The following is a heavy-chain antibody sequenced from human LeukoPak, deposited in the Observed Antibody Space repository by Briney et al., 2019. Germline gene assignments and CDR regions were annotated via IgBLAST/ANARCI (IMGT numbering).Heavy chain of an antibody. CDR2: ISYDGSNK. D-gene: IGHD5-24*01. CDR3: AGDGWHGLFTY. Sequence: GRSLRLSCAASGFTFSSYAMHWVRQAPGKGLEWVAVISYDGSNKYYADSVKGRFTISRDNSKNTVSLQMNSLRAEDTAVYYCAGDGWHGLFTYWGQGILVTVSS. V-gene: IGHV3-30*04. CDR1: GFTFSSYA. J-gene: IGHJ4*02.